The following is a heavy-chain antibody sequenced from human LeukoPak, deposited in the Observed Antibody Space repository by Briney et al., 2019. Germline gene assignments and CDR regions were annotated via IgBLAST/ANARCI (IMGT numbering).Heavy chain of an antibody. CDR1: GFTFSSYS. Sequence: GGSLRLSCAASGFTFSSYSMNWVRQAPGKGLEWVSSISSSSSYIYYADSVKGRFTISRDNAKNSLYLQMNSLRAEDTAVYYCASHYYGSGSTRDYWGQGTLVTVSS. CDR3: ASHYYGSGSTRDY. J-gene: IGHJ4*02. V-gene: IGHV3-21*01. CDR2: ISSSSSYI. D-gene: IGHD3-10*01.